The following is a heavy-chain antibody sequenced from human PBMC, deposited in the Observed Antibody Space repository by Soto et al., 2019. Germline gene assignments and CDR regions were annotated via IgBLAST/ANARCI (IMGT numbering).Heavy chain of an antibody. Sequence: PSETLSLTCAVSGGSISSGGYSWSWIRQPPGKGLEWIGYIYHSGSTYYNPSLKSRVTISVDRSKNQFSLKLSSVTAADTAVYYCARDAVPGIAAAGTNWFDPWGQGTLVTVPQ. V-gene: IGHV4-30-2*01. CDR3: ARDAVPGIAAAGTNWFDP. CDR1: GGSISSGGYS. J-gene: IGHJ5*02. CDR2: IYHSGST. D-gene: IGHD6-13*01.